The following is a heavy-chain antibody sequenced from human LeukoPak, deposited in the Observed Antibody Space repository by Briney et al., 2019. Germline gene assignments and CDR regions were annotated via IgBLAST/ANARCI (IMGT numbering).Heavy chain of an antibody. V-gene: IGHV3-53*01. CDR1: GFTVITND. CDR2: LYSDGNT. CDR3: ARGVEPLAANTLAY. J-gene: IGHJ4*02. D-gene: IGHD1-14*01. Sequence: GGSLRLSCAASGFTVITNDMTWVRQAPGKGLEWVSVLYSDGNTKYADSVQGRFTISRDNSKNTLYLEMNSLSPDDTAVYYCARGVEPLAANTLAYWGQGTLGTVSS.